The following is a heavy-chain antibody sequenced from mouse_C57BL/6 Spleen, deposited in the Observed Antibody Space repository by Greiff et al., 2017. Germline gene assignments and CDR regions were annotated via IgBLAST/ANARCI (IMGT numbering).Heavy chain of an antibody. V-gene: IGHV1-78*01. CDR3: ARWGQRRGYAMDY. Sequence: VQLQQSDAELVKPGASVKISCKVSGYTFTDHTIHWMKQRPEQGLEWIGYIYPRDGSTKYNEKFKGKATLTADKSSSTAYMQLNSLTSEDSAVDFCARWGQRRGYAMDYWGQGTSVTVSS. CDR2: IYPRDGST. CDR1: GYTFTDHT. J-gene: IGHJ4*01. D-gene: IGHD2-12*01.